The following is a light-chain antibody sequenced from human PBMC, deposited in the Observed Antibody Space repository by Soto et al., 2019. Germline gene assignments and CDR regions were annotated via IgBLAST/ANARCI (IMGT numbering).Light chain of an antibody. CDR3: NSHTSGDFRV. J-gene: IGLJ1*01. V-gene: IGLV2-14*01. CDR1: SSDVGRYNH. Sequence: QSVLTQPPSVSGSPGQSITISCTGTSSDVGRYNHVSWYQHHPGKAPKLIISEVSNRPSGVSNRFSGSKSGYTASLTISGLQAEDEADYYCNSHTSGDFRVFGTGTKVTVL. CDR2: EVS.